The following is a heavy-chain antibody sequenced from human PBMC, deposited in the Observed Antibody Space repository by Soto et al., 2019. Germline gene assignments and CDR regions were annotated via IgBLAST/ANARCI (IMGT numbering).Heavy chain of an antibody. V-gene: IGHV3-23*01. D-gene: IGHD6-19*01. CDR1: GVIFSNYV. CDR3: AKDPPYSRGSGNYFDN. CDR2: ISTSGVRT. J-gene: IGHJ4*02. Sequence: GRSLRLSCAASGVIFSNYVMSWVRQAPGKGLEWVSVISTSGVRTSYTDSVKGRFTISRDNSRNMLFLQMSSLRPEDMAVYYCAKDPPYSRGSGNYFDNWGQGPLVSVFS.